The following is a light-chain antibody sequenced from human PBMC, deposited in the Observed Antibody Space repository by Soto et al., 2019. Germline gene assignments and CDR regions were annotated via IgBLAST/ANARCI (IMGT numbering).Light chain of an antibody. CDR2: GAS. CDR1: QSVSSSY. J-gene: IGKJ4*01. CDR3: QQYGSSPSVT. Sequence: EIVLTQSRGTLSLSPGERATLSCRASQSVSSSYLAWYQQKPGQAPRLLIYGASSRATGIPDRFSGSGSGTDFTLTISRLEPEDFAVYYCQQYGSSPSVTFGGGTKVEIK. V-gene: IGKV3-20*01.